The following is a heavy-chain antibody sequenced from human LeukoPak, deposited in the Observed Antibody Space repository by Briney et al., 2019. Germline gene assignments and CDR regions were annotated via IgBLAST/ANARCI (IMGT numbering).Heavy chain of an antibody. V-gene: IGHV3-23*01. J-gene: IGHJ4*02. D-gene: IGHD2-2*02. CDR1: GFTFSNYS. Sequence: GGSLRLSCAASGFTFSNYSMTWVRQAPGKGLEWVSSISGSDTSTYYADSVKGRFTISRDNSKHTLELQMDSLRAEDTAVYYCTKARSASSSSCYNYWGQGILVTVSS. CDR3: TKARSASSSSCYNY. CDR2: ISGSDTST.